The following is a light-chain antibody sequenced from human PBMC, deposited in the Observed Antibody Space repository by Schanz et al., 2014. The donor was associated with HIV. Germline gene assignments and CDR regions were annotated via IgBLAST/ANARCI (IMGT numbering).Light chain of an antibody. V-gene: IGKV3-15*01. CDR3: QQYNNWPPK. Sequence: EILLTQSPATLSLSPGDRATLSCRASQSVSTSLAWYQQRPGQAPRLLIFGASNRATGIPARFSGSGSGTEFTLTISSLQSEDFAVYYCQQYNNWPPKFGQGTKVEIK. CDR1: QSVSTS. J-gene: IGKJ1*01. CDR2: GAS.